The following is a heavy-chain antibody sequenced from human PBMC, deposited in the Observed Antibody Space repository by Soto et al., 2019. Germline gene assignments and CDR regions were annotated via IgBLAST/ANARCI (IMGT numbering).Heavy chain of an antibody. Sequence: SVKVSCKTSGGTFSTHTITWVRQAPGQGLEWMGRIIPIFGTSKYAQNFQGRVTITAEESTNTSYMELSSLSSEETAVSFPAPPLDSYETNPSRAHDSFGIWHRETMVTVSS. D-gene: IGHD2-8*01. CDR1: GGTFSTHT. V-gene: IGHV1-69*13. J-gene: IGHJ3*02. CDR2: IIPIFGTS. CDR3: APPLDSYETNPSRAHDSFGI.